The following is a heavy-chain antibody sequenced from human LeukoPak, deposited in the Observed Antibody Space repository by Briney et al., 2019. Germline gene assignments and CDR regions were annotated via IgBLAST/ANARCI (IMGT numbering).Heavy chain of an antibody. V-gene: IGHV1-24*01. CDR1: GYTLTELS. CDR3: ETWYRYGYSYFQY. Sequence: ASVKVSCKFSGYTLTELSMHWGRQAPGKGLEWMGGFDPEDGETIYSQKLQGRVTMTDDTSTDTPYMELRRLRCEDTAVSSCETWYRYGYSYFQYWGQGTMLTVSS. D-gene: IGHD5-18*01. CDR2: FDPEDGET. J-gene: IGHJ4*02.